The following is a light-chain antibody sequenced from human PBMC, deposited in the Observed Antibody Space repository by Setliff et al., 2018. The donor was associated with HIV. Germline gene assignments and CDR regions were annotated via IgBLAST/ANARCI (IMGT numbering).Light chain of an antibody. CDR2: DVI. CDR1: GSDVGSYDY. J-gene: IGLJ1*01. V-gene: IGLV2-14*03. Sequence: QSALTQPASVSGSPGQSITISCTGTGSDVGSYDYVSWYQQHAGRAPKLMIYDVINRPSGVSNRFSGSKSGNTASLTISGLQAEDEADYYCSSYTSSSTLPYVFGTGTKVTVL. CDR3: SSYTSSSTLPYV.